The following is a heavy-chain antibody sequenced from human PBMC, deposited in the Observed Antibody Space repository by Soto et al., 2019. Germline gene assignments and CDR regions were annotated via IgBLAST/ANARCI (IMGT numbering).Heavy chain of an antibody. J-gene: IGHJ3*02. CDR1: GGSISSGGYY. Sequence: QVQLQESGPGLVKPSQTLSLTCTVSGGSISSGGYYWSWIRQHPGKGLEWIGYIYYSGSTYYNPSLKSRVTISVDTSKNQFSLKLSSVTAADTAVYYCARVFGAYCSSTSCYGGAFDIWGQGTMVTVSS. CDR2: IYYSGST. D-gene: IGHD2-2*01. V-gene: IGHV4-31*03. CDR3: ARVFGAYCSSTSCYGGAFDI.